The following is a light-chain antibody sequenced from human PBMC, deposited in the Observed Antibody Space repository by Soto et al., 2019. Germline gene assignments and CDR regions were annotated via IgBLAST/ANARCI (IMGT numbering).Light chain of an antibody. CDR2: AAS. CDR1: QSISSY. J-gene: IGKJ2*01. Sequence: DIQMTQSPSSLSASVGDRVTITCRASQSISSYLNWYQQKPGKAPKLLIYAASSLQSGVPSRFSGSGSGTDGTLTICSLQPEDFATDYCQQSYSTPLTCGQGTKLEIK. V-gene: IGKV1-39*01. CDR3: QQSYSTPLT.